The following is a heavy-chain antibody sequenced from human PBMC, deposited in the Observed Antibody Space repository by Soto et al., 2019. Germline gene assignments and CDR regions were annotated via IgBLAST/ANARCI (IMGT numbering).Heavy chain of an antibody. D-gene: IGHD6-19*01. J-gene: IGHJ4*03. CDR2: IYHGGTT. V-gene: IGHV4-39*07. Sequence: SETLSLTCTVSGGSISSSGSYWGWIRQPPGEGPEWIASIYHGGTTFYNPSLKSRISISVDTSKNQFSLRLTSVTAADTATYYCARVHVMVVAGSTFDYWGPGTLVTVSS. CDR1: GGSISSSGSY. CDR3: ARVHVMVVAGSTFDY.